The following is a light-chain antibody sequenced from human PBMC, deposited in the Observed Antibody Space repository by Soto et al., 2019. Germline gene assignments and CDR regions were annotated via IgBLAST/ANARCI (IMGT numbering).Light chain of an antibody. CDR3: QVWDSSSDHVI. Sequence: SYELTQPPSVSVAPGQTARMTCGGNNIGSNSVHWYQQKAGQAPVLVVYDDSDRPSGIPERFSGSNSGNTATLTISRVEAGDEADYYCQVWDSSSDHVIFGGGTSSPS. CDR2: DDS. V-gene: IGLV3-21*02. J-gene: IGLJ2*01. CDR1: NIGSNS.